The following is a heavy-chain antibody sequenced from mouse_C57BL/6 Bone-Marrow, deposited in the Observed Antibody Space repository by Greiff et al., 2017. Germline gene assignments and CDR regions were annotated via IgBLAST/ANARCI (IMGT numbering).Heavy chain of an antibody. CDR2: ISSGGDYI. CDR3: TRAVSIGSSYWYFDV. D-gene: IGHD1-1*01. CDR1: GFTFSSYA. Sequence: EVKLQESGEGLVKPGGSLKLSCAASGFTFSSYAMSWVRQTPEKRLEWVAYISSGGDYIYYADTVKGRFTISRDNARNTLYLQMSSLKSEDTAMYYCTRAVSIGSSYWYFDVWGTGTTVTVSS. J-gene: IGHJ1*03. V-gene: IGHV5-9-1*02.